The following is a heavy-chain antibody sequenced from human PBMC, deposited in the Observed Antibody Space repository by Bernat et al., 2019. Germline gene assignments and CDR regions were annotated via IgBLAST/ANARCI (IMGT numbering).Heavy chain of an antibody. Sequence: EVQLVESGGGLVKPGGSLRLSCAASGFTFSTYNMNWVRQAPGKGLEWVAHINQDGSQKYLVDSVRGRFTISRDNARSSLYLQMNSLRADDTAVYYCVSEVTRGAHWGQGTLVTVSS. J-gene: IGHJ4*02. V-gene: IGHV3-7*01. D-gene: IGHD2-21*02. CDR3: VSEVTRGAH. CDR2: INQDGSQK. CDR1: GFTFSTYN.